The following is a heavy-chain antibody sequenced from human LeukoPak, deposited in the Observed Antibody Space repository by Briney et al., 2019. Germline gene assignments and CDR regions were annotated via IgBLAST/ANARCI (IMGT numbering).Heavy chain of an antibody. V-gene: IGHV1-18*04. D-gene: IGHD3-22*01. CDR1: GYTFTGHY. CDR2: ISAYNGNT. Sequence: ASVKVSCKASGYTFTGHYMHWVRQAPGQGLEWMGWISAYNGNTNYAQKLQGRVTMTTDTSTSTAYMELRSLRSDDTAVYYCARDWGHYDSSGYWFDPWGQGTLVTVSS. J-gene: IGHJ5*02. CDR3: ARDWGHYDSSGYWFDP.